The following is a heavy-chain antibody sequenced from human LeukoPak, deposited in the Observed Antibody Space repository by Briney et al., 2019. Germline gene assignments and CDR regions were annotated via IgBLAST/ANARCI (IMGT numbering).Heavy chain of an antibody. CDR1: GGSFSGYY. CDR3: ARGQGSTSIAVYYYYGMDV. J-gene: IGHJ6*02. D-gene: IGHD2-2*01. CDR2: INHSGST. Sequence: SETLSLTCAVYGGSFSGYYWSWIRQPPGKGLEWIGEINHSGSTNYNPSLKSRVTISVDTSKNQFSLKLSSVTAADTAVYYCARGQGSTSIAVYYYYGMDVWGQGTTVTVSS. V-gene: IGHV4-34*01.